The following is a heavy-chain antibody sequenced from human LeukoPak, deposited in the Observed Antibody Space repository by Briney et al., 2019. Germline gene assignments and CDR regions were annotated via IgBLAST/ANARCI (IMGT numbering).Heavy chain of an antibody. CDR1: GYSISTSYY. CDR3: ARAGYGDSDFDY. J-gene: IGHJ4*02. V-gene: IGHV4-38-2*02. D-gene: IGHD4-17*01. CDR2: IYHSGNT. Sequence: SETLSLTCTVSGYSISTSYYWGWIRQPPGQGLEWIGSIYHSGNTYYNPSLKSRVTISVDTSKNQFSLKLNSVTAADTAVYYCARAGYGDSDFDYWGQGTLVTVSS.